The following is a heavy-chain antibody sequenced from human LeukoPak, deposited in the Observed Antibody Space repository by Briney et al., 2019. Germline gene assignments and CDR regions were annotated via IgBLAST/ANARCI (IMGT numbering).Heavy chain of an antibody. CDR2: ISYDGSNK. CDR1: GFTFSSYA. Sequence: GGSLRLSCAASGFTFSSYAMHWVRQAPGKGLEWVAVISYDGSNKYYADSVKGRFTISRDNSKNTLYLQMNSLRAEDTTVYYCARAQSPKGVVVPAAIVDYYYYYMDVWGKGTTVTVSS. J-gene: IGHJ6*03. V-gene: IGHV3-30-3*01. D-gene: IGHD2-2*02. CDR3: ARAQSPKGVVVPAAIVDYYYYYMDV.